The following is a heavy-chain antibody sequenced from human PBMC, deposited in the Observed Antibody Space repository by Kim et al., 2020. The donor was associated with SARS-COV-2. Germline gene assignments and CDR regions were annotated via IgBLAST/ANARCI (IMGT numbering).Heavy chain of an antibody. Sequence: DSVRGRFTISRDNANNSLFLQMNSLRDEDTAVYYCARDLADYDRSDYLFDYWGQGTLVSVSS. D-gene: IGHD3-22*01. J-gene: IGHJ4*02. CDR3: ARDLADYDRSDYLFDY. V-gene: IGHV3-48*03.